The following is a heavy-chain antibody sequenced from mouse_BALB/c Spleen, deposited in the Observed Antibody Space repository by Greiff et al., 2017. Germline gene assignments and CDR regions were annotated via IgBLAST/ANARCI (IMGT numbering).Heavy chain of an antibody. CDR1: GYAFSSSW. V-gene: IGHV1-82*01. Sequence: VQLQESGPELVKPGASVKISCKASGYAFSSSWMNWVKQRPGQGLEWIGRIYPGDGDTNYNGKFKGKATLTADKSSSTAYMQLSSLTSVDSAVYFCARDYGSRRYFDYWGQGTTLTVSS. CDR2: IYPGDGDT. CDR3: ARDYGSRRYFDY. D-gene: IGHD1-1*01. J-gene: IGHJ2*01.